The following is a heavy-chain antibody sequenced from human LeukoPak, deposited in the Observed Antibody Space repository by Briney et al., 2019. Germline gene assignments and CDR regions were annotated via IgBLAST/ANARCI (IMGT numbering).Heavy chain of an antibody. Sequence: GGSLRLSCAASGFTFSSYAMSWVRQAPGKGLEWVSAISGSGGSTYYADSVKGRFTISRDNSKNTLYLQMNSLRAEDTAVYYCASQDSSSWYFGRAFDIWGQGTMVTVSS. CDR2: ISGSGGST. V-gene: IGHV3-23*01. CDR1: GFTFSSYA. CDR3: ASQDSSSWYFGRAFDI. J-gene: IGHJ3*02. D-gene: IGHD6-13*01.